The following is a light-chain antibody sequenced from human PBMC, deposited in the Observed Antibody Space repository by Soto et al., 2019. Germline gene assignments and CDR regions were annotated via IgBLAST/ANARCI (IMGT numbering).Light chain of an antibody. J-gene: IGLJ2*01. V-gene: IGLV1-44*01. CDR2: TND. CDR1: SSNIGSNP. CDR3: AAWDDSLNALV. Sequence: QSVLTQPPSASGTPGQRVTMSCSGSSSNIGSNPVNWFQQLPGTAPKLLIYTNDQRPSGVPDRFSGSKSGTSGSLAISGLQSEDEADYYCAAWDDSLNALVFGGGTKLTVL.